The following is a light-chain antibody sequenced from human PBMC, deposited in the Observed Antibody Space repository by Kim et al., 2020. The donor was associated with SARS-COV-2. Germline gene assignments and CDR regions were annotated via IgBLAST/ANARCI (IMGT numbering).Light chain of an antibody. CDR2: LNSDGSH. J-gene: IGLJ1*01. Sequence: QPVLTQAPSASASLGASVTLTCTLNSAYNTYAIAWHQQRPQKGPRFLMKLNSDGSHTKGDGIPDRFSGSSSGAERYLTISSLQSEDEADYYCQTWATGIHVFGSGTKVTVL. CDR1: SAYNTYA. CDR3: QTWATGIHV. V-gene: IGLV4-69*01.